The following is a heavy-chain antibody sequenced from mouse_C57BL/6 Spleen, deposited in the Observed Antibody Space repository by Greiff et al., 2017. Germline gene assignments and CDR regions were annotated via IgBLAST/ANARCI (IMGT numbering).Heavy chain of an antibody. CDR1: GFTFSSYA. CDR2: ISDGGNYT. V-gene: IGHV5-4*01. Sequence: EVHLVESGGGLVKPGGSLKLSCAATGFTFSSYAVSWVRQTPEKRLGWVATISDGGNYTCYPDNVKGPFTISRDNAKNNLYLQISHLKSEDTSMYYCARDLGALYLYFDVWVTGTTVTVSS. D-gene: IGHD3-1*01. J-gene: IGHJ1*03. CDR3: ARDLGALYLYFDV.